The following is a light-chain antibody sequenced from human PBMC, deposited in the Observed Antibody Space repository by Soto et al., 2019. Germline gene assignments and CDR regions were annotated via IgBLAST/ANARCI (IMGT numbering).Light chain of an antibody. Sequence: ELVLTQSPDSLSLYPGGRVTLSCRASQSIASSYLAWYQQKPGQAPRLLMYGAVNRAGGTPDRFSGSGSGTDFTLSISSLEPEDFGVYYCQHYGDSRTFGQGT. CDR3: QHYGDSRT. J-gene: IGKJ1*01. V-gene: IGKV3-20*01. CDR2: GAV. CDR1: QSIASSY.